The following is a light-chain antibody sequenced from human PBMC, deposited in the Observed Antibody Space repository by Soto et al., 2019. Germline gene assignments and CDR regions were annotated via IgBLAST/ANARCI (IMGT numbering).Light chain of an antibody. Sequence: AIQMTQSPSSLSASVGDRVTSTCRASQGITNDLGWYQQKPGKAPKLLIYAASSLQSGVPSRFSGSGSGTDFTLTISSLQPEDFATYYCLQDYNYPRTFGQGTKVEIK. J-gene: IGKJ1*01. CDR3: LQDYNYPRT. CDR2: AAS. V-gene: IGKV1-6*01. CDR1: QGITND.